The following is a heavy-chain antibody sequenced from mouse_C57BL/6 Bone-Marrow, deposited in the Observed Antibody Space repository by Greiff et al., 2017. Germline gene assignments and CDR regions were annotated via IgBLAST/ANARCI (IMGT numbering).Heavy chain of an antibody. CDR1: GYTFTSYW. J-gene: IGHJ4*01. D-gene: IGHD2-1*01. CDR3: ARRGYGNYAMDY. V-gene: IGHV1-55*01. CDR2: LYPGSGST. Sequence: VQLQQSGAELVKPGASVKMSCKASGYTFTSYWITWVKQRPGQGLEWIGDLYPGSGSTNYNEKFKSKATLTVDTSSSTAYMQLSSLTSEDSAVYYCARRGYGNYAMDYWGQGTSVTVSS.